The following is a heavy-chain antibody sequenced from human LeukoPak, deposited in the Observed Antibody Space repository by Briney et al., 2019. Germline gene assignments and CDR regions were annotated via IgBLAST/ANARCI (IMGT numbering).Heavy chain of an antibody. V-gene: IGHV4-4*07. Sequence: SETLSLTCTVSGGSISSYYWSWIRQPAGKGLEWIGRIYTSGSTNYNPSLKSRVTMSVDTSKNQFSLKLSSATAADTAVYYCARVGVTTRAFDIWGQGTMVTVSS. J-gene: IGHJ3*02. D-gene: IGHD4-4*01. CDR2: IYTSGST. CDR3: ARVGVTTRAFDI. CDR1: GGSISSYY.